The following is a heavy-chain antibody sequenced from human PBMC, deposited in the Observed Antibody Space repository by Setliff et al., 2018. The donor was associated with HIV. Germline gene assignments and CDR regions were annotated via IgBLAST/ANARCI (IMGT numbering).Heavy chain of an antibody. CDR2: INPKSDGT. D-gene: IGHD3-22*01. J-gene: IGHJ4*02. CDR1: GYSFTDYY. Sequence: GASVKVSCKASGYSFTDYYIHWVRQAPGQGLEWMGWINPKSDGTNYAQKFQDWITMTRDTSISTAYMELSRLRSDDTAVYYCARGMDYYDTSGYYQYYFDYWGQGTLVTVSS. CDR3: ARGMDYYDTSGYYQYYFDY. V-gene: IGHV1-2*04.